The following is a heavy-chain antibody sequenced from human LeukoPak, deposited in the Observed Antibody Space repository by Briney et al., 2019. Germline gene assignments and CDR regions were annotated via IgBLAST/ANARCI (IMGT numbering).Heavy chain of an antibody. CDR2: ISSSGSTI. CDR1: GFTSSSYS. J-gene: IGHJ4*02. V-gene: IGHV3-48*04. D-gene: IGHD3-22*01. CDR3: ARDVNYYDSSGSKGDY. Sequence: PGGSLRLSCAAPGFTSSSYSMNWVRQAPGKGLEWVSYISSSGSTIYYADSVKGRFTISRDNAKNSLYLQMNSLRAEDTAVYYCARDVNYYDSSGSKGDYWGQGTLVTVSS.